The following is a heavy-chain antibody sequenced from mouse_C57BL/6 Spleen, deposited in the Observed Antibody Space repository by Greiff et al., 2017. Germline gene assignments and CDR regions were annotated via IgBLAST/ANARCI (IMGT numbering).Heavy chain of an antibody. CDR1: GYTFTSYW. D-gene: IGHD3-2*02. J-gene: IGHJ3*01. V-gene: IGHV1-55*01. CDR2: IYPGSGST. CDR3: AREGGSGYWFAY. Sequence: VQLQQSGAELVKPGASVKMSCKASGYTFTSYWITWVKQRPGQGLEWIGDIYPGSGSTNYNEKFKSKATLTVDTSSSTAYMQLSSLTSEDSAVYYCAREGGSGYWFAYWGQGTLVTVSA.